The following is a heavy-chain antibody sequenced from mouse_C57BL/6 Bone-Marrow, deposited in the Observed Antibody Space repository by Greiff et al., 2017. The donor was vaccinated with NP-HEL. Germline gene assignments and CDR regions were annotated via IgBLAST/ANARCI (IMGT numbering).Heavy chain of an antibody. CDR2: IRNKANGNTT. D-gene: IGHD1-1*01. J-gene: IGHJ1*03. CDR3: ASRYYYGSSHYWYFDV. CDR1: GFTFTDYY. V-gene: IGHV7-3*01. Sequence: EVKLVESGGGLVQPGGSLSLSCAASGFTFTDYYMSWVRQPPGKALEWLGFIRNKANGNTTEYNASVKGRFTISRVNSQSILYLQMNALMAEDSATYYCASRYYYGSSHYWYFDVWGTGTTVTVSS.